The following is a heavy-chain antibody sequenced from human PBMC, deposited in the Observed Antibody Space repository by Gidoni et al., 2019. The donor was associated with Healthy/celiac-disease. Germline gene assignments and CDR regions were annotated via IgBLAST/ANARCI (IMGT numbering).Heavy chain of an antibody. V-gene: IGHV3-9*01. J-gene: IGHJ4*02. CDR1: GFTFDDYA. CDR3: AKDIGPGGDSSGYDY. CDR2: ISWNSGSI. Sequence: EVQLVESGGGLVQPGRSLRLSCAASGFTFDDYAMHWVRQAPGKGLEWVSGISWNSGSIGYADSVKGRFTISRDNAKNSLYLQMNSLRAENTALYYCAKDIGPGGDSSGYDYWGQGTLVTVSS. D-gene: IGHD3-22*01.